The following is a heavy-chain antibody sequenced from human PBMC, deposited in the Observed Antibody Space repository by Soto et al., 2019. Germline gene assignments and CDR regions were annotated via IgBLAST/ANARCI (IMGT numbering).Heavy chain of an antibody. J-gene: IGHJ4*02. Sequence: PSETLSLTCTVSGGPISSYYWSWIRQPPGKGLEWIGYIYYSGSTNYNPSLKSRVTISVDTSKNQFSLKLSSVTAADTAVYYCARVQKFGYYYDSSGYYYWGQGTLVTVSS. CDR2: IYYSGST. CDR1: GGPISSYY. V-gene: IGHV4-59*01. CDR3: ARVQKFGYYYDSSGYYY. D-gene: IGHD3-22*01.